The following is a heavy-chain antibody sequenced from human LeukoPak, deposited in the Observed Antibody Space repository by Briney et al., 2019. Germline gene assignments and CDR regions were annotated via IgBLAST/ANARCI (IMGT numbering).Heavy chain of an antibody. J-gene: IGHJ4*02. CDR3: AKGPRYGYGLSSGWFDY. CDR2: MNPNSGNT. CDR1: GCTFTSYD. V-gene: IGHV1-8*01. Sequence: GASVKVSCKAPGCTFTSYDINWVRQATGQGLEWMGWMNPNSGNTGYAQKFQGRVTMTRNTSISTAYMELSSLRSEDTAVYYCAKGPRYGYGLSSGWFDYWGQGTLVTVSS. D-gene: IGHD6-19*01.